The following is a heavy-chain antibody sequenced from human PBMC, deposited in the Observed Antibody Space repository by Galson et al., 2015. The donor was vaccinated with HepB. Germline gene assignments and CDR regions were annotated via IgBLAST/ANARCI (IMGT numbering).Heavy chain of an antibody. CDR3: ARGQREPHYGSGRGAFDI. J-gene: IGHJ3*02. D-gene: IGHD3-10*01. CDR1: GYTLTELS. CDR2: FDPEDGET. Sequence: SVKVSCKVSGYTLTELSMHWVRQAPGKGLEWMGGFDPEDGETIYAQKFQGRVTMTRDTSTSTVYMELSSLRSEDTAVYYCARGQREPHYGSGRGAFDIWGQGTMVTVSS. V-gene: IGHV1-24*01.